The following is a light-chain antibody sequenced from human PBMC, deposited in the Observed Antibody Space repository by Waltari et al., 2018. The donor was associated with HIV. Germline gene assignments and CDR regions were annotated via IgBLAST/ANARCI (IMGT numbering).Light chain of an antibody. CDR3: QSYDSSLSNWV. CDR2: GNS. J-gene: IGLJ3*02. CDR1: SSNIGAGYD. V-gene: IGLV1-40*01. Sequence: QSVLTQPPSVSGAPGQRVTISCTGSSSNIGAGYDVHWYQQLPGTAPKLLIFGNSNRPSGVPDRFSGSKSGTSASLVITGLQPYDETDYYCQSYDSSLSNWVFGGGTKLTVL.